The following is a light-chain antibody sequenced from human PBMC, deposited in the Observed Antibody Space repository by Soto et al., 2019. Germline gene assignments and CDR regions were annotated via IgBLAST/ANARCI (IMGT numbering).Light chain of an antibody. CDR1: QGISNH. Sequence: DIQMTQSPSSLSASVGDRVTITCQASQGISNHLNWYQQKPGKAPKLLIYDASNLETGVPSRFSGSGSGTEFTFTISSLQPEDIATYYCQQYDNFLAFGQGTRLEIK. CDR2: DAS. J-gene: IGKJ5*01. V-gene: IGKV1-33*01. CDR3: QQYDNFLA.